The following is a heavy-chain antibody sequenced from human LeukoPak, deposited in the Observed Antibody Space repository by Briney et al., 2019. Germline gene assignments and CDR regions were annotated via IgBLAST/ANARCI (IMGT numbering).Heavy chain of an antibody. CDR1: GFTFSSYA. J-gene: IGHJ4*02. CDR2: ISGSGGST. CDR3: AKTPLNYYDSSGSMGYFDY. Sequence: GGSLRLSCAASGFTFSSYAMSWVRQAPGKGLEWVSGISGSGGSTYYVDSVKGRFTISRDNSKNTLYLQMNSLRAEDTAVYYCAKTPLNYYDSSGSMGYFDYWGQGTLVTVSS. D-gene: IGHD3-22*01. V-gene: IGHV3-23*01.